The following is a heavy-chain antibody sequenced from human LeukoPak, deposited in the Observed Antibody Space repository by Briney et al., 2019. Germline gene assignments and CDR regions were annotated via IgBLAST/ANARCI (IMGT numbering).Heavy chain of an antibody. CDR1: VYTFTNYD. Sequence: GASVTVSFTASVYTFTNYDINWVRQAPGQGLEWMGWMNPNSGNTGYAQKFQGRVTMTRNTSISTAYMELSSLRSEDTAMYYCARGPGCTSNSCPYYFDYWGQGTLVTVSS. CDR3: ARGPGCTSNSCPYYFDY. CDR2: MNPNSGNT. D-gene: IGHD2-2*01. J-gene: IGHJ4*02. V-gene: IGHV1-8*01.